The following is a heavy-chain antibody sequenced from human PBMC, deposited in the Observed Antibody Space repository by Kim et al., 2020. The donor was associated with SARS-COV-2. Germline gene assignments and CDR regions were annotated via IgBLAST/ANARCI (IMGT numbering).Heavy chain of an antibody. CDR1: GGSISSYY. V-gene: IGHV4-59*01. D-gene: IGHD1-26*01. CDR2: IYYSGST. CDR3: ARKEVGATTGYFDY. J-gene: IGHJ4*02. Sequence: SETLSLTCTVSGGSISSYYWSWIRQPPGKGLEWIGYIYYSGSTKYNPSLKSRITITVDTSKNQFSLKLSSVTAADTAVYYCARKEVGATTGYFDYWGQGTLVTVSS.